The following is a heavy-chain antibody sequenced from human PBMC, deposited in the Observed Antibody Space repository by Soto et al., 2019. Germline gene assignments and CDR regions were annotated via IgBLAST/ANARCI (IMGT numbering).Heavy chain of an antibody. V-gene: IGHV5-51*01. Sequence: GESLKISCKGSGYSFTSYWIGWVRQMPGKGLEWMGIIYPGGSDTRYSPSFQGQVTISADKSISTAYLQWSSLKASDTAMYYCARTAYYSDSSGYYDGEFDYWGQGTLVTVSS. CDR3: ARTAYYSDSSGYYDGEFDY. J-gene: IGHJ4*02. CDR1: GYSFTSYW. CDR2: IYPGGSDT. D-gene: IGHD3-22*01.